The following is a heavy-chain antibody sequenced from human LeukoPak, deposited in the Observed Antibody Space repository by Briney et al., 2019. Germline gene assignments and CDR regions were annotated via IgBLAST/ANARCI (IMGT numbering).Heavy chain of an antibody. CDR2: IKQDGSQR. D-gene: IGHD6-6*01. CDR3: ARRGGSSSRRSPIDY. J-gene: IGHJ4*02. CDR1: GFTFSDYW. Sequence: AGGSLRLSCTASGFTFSDYWMTWVRQAPGKGPEWVANIKQDGSQRYYVDSVRGRFTISRDNAKNSLFLQMNGLRAEDTAVYYCARRGGSSSRRSPIDYWGQGTLVTVPS. V-gene: IGHV3-7*01.